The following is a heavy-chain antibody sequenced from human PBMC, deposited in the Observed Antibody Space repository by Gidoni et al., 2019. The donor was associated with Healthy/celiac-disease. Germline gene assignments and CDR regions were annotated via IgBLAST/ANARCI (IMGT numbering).Heavy chain of an antibody. CDR1: GGSISSSSYY. CDR3: ARGHTAHEDYGDNGGAFDI. Sequence: QLQLQESGPGLVKPSETLSLTCTVSGGSISSSSYYWGWIRQPPGKGLEWIGSIYYSGSTYYNPSLKSRVTISVDTSKNQFSLKLSSVTAADTAVYYCARGHTAHEDYGDNGGAFDIWGQGTMVTVSS. V-gene: IGHV4-39*01. J-gene: IGHJ3*02. D-gene: IGHD4-17*01. CDR2: IYYSGST.